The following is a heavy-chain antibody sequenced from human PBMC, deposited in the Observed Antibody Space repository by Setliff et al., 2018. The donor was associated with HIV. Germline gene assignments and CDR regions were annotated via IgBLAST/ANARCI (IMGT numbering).Heavy chain of an antibody. CDR2: MNPNGGNT. CDR1: GYTFTSYD. V-gene: IGHV1-8*03. CDR3: ARGRGPSRFDY. Sequence: ASVKVSCKASGYTFTSYDINWVRQATGQGLEWMAWMNPNGGNTGYTQKFQGRVTITRNTSITTAYMELSSLRSEDTAIYYCARGRGPSRFDYWGQGTLVTVSS. J-gene: IGHJ4*01.